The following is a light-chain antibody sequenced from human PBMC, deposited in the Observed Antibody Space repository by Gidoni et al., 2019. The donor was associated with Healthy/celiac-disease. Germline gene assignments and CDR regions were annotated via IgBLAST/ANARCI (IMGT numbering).Light chain of an antibody. CDR3: QQYYSTRT. V-gene: IGKV4-1*01. CDR2: WAS. Sequence: DIVMNQSPDSLAVSMGERATIKCKSSQSVLYSSNNKNYLAWYQQKPGQPPKLLIYWASTRESGVPDRFSGSGSGTDFTLTISSLQAEDVAVYYCQQYYSTRTFGQGTKVEIK. CDR1: QSVLYSSNNKNY. J-gene: IGKJ1*01.